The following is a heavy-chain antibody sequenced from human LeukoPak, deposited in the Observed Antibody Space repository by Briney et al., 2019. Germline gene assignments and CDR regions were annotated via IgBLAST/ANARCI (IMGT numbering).Heavy chain of an antibody. CDR2: ISGDGTQT. CDR3: ARDPVYDSSGYLYYYYGMDV. D-gene: IGHD3-22*01. V-gene: IGHV3-74*01. Sequence: GGSLRLSCAASGFTFSDHWMHWVRQAPGKGLVWVSRISGDGTQTTYADSVKGRFTISRDNAKNTLYLQMNSLRAEDTALYYCARDPVYDSSGYLYYYYGMDVWGQGTTVTVSS. J-gene: IGHJ6*02. CDR1: GFTFSDHW.